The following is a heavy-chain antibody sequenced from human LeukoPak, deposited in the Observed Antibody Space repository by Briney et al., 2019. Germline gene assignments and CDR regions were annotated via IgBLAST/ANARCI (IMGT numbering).Heavy chain of an antibody. Sequence: GGSLRLSCAASGFTFSSYGMNWVRQAPGKGLEWVSSISSSSSYIYYADSVKGRFTISRDNAKNTLYLQMNSLRAEDTAVYYCARDLPYNWNDVAGFFDYWGQGTLVTVSS. V-gene: IGHV3-21*01. D-gene: IGHD1-20*01. CDR1: GFTFSSYG. CDR2: ISSSSSYI. CDR3: ARDLPYNWNDVAGFFDY. J-gene: IGHJ4*02.